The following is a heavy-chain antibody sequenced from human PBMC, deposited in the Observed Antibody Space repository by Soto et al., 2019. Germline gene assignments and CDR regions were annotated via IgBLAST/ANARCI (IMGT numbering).Heavy chain of an antibody. CDR1: GGTFSSYT. CDR3: ARPRADYGDYVSYYYYGMDV. V-gene: IGHV1-69*02. D-gene: IGHD4-17*01. J-gene: IGHJ6*02. Sequence: QVQLVQSGAEVKKPGSSVKVSCKASGGTFSSYTISWVRQAPGQGLEWMGRIIPILGIANYAQKFQGRVKITADKSTSTAYMELSSLRSEDTAVYYCARPRADYGDYVSYYYYGMDVWGQGTTVTVSS. CDR2: IIPILGIA.